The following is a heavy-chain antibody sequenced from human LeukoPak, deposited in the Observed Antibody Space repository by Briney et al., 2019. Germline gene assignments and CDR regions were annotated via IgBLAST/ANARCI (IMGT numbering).Heavy chain of an antibody. J-gene: IGHJ5*02. CDR1: GFTFSNYA. CDR3: AKDPHYDSSGYSFDP. D-gene: IGHD3-22*01. V-gene: IGHV3-23*01. Sequence: PGGSLRLSCAASGFTFSNYAMSWVRQGPGKGLEWVSGIRGSGGSTDYADSVKGRFTISRDNFKNTLYLQMNSLRAEDTAVYYCAKDPHYDSSGYSFDPWGQGTLVTVSS. CDR2: IRGSGGST.